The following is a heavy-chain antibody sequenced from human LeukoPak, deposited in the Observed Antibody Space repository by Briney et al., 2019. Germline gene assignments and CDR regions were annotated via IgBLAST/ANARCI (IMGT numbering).Heavy chain of an antibody. Sequence: EASVKVSCKASGYTFTDYYIHWVRQAPGQGLEWMGWIIPNSGDTNYAQKFQGRVTMTRDTSISTAYMELTSLRYDDAAVYYCARSACSRTTCPDYWGQGTLVTISS. J-gene: IGHJ4*02. V-gene: IGHV1-2*02. CDR2: IIPNSGDT. D-gene: IGHD2-2*01. CDR3: ARSACSRTTCPDY. CDR1: GYTFTDYY.